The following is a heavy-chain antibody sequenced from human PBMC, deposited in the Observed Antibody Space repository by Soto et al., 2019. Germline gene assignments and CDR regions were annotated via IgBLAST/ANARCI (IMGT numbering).Heavy chain of an antibody. CDR1: GGSLSSSSYY. Sequence: SETLSLTCTVSGGSLSSSSYYWGWIRQPPGKGLEWIGSIYYSGSTYYNPSLKSRVTISVDTSKNQFSLKLSSVTAADTAVYYCARRMEYYDFWSGYSSHYYYGMDVWGQGTTVTVSS. J-gene: IGHJ6*02. V-gene: IGHV4-39*01. CDR3: ARRMEYYDFWSGYSSHYYYGMDV. CDR2: IYYSGST. D-gene: IGHD3-3*01.